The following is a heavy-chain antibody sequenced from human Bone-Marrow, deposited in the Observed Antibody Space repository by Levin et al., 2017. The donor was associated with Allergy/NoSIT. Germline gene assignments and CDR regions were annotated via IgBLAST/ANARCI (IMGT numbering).Heavy chain of an antibody. J-gene: IGHJ4*01. CDR1: GFTFSNYA. D-gene: IGHD3-22*01. CDR3: VKDVGDKSGHYYGTFDY. Sequence: PGGSLRLSCAASGFTFSNYAMNWVRQAPGKGLEWVSGISGNGYYRYYADSVKGRFIVSRDNSKNTLFLHMSSLRAEDTALYYCVKDVGDKSGHYYGTFDYWGQGTLVTVSS. CDR2: ISGNGYYR. V-gene: IGHV3-23*01.